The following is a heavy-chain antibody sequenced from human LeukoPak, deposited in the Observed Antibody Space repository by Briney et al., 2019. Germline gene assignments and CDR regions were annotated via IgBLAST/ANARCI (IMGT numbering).Heavy chain of an antibody. D-gene: IGHD4-23*01. CDR3: AREATVVTPRRYFDL. CDR2: IYYSGST. V-gene: IGHV4-59*01. CDR1: GGSTCSYY. Sequence: SETLSLTCTVSGGSTCSYYWSWIRQPPGQGLEWIGYIYYSGSTNYNPSLKSRVTISVDTSKNQFSLKLSAVTAADTAVYYCAREATVVTPRRYFDLWGRGTLVTVSS. J-gene: IGHJ2*01.